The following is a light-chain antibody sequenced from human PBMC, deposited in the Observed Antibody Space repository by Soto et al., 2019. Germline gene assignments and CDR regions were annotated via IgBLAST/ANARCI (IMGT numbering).Light chain of an antibody. V-gene: IGLV1-40*01. Sequence: QSVLTQPPSVSGAPGQRVTISCTGRSSNIGAGFDVHWYQQLPGTAPRVLIYGNSNRPSGVPDRFSGSKSVTSASLAITGLQAEDEADYYCQSYDSSLSGYVFGAGTKVTVL. J-gene: IGLJ1*01. CDR2: GNS. CDR1: SSNIGAGFD. CDR3: QSYDSSLSGYV.